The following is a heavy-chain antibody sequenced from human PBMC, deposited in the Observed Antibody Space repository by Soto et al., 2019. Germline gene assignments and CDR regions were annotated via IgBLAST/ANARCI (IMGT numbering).Heavy chain of an antibody. V-gene: IGHV3-15*07. CDR2: IKRKADGGKT. CDR1: GFTLSTAY. J-gene: IGHJ4*02. CDR3: TAGHNSD. D-gene: IGHD1-1*01. Sequence: EVQLVASGGALVKPGGSLTLSCAASGFTLSTAYINWVRQAPGKGLEWVGHIKRKADGGKTDYAAPVKGRLTISRDDSKHTLALQMSRLQSEDTAVYYCTAGHNSDWGQGTQVTVSS.